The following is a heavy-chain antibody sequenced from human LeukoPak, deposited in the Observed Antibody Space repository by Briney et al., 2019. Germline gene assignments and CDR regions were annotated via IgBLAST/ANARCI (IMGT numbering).Heavy chain of an antibody. CDR3: AKLLRRWELLSYFDY. CDR2: IYSGGST. V-gene: IGHV3-66*04. J-gene: IGHJ4*02. Sequence: GGSLRLSCAASGFTVSSNYMSWVRQAPGKGLEWVSVIYSGGSTYYADSVKGRFTISRDNSKNTLYLQMNSLRAEDTAVYYCAKLLRRWELLSYFDYWGQGTLVTVSS. CDR1: GFTVSSNY. D-gene: IGHD1-26*01.